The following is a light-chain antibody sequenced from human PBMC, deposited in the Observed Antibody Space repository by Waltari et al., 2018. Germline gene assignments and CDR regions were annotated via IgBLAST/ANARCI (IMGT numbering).Light chain of an antibody. V-gene: IGKV4-1*01. CDR3: QQYHSPPYT. CDR1: QSVLHSPVNKDY. CDR2: WAS. J-gene: IGKJ2*01. Sequence: DIVMTQSPDSLAVSLGERATINCKSSQSVLHSPVNKDYLAWFQQRPGQPPKLLIYWASTRESGVPDRFSGSGSGTDFTLTINSLQAEDVAVYYCQQYHSPPYTFGQGTKLEIK.